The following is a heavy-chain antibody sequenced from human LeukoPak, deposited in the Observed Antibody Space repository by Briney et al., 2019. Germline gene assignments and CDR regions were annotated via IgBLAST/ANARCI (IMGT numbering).Heavy chain of an antibody. V-gene: IGHV4-61*02. D-gene: IGHD4/OR15-4a*01. CDR1: GTSISGSNYY. CDR2: IYFSGST. CDR3: VRYDYGANFDL. J-gene: IGHJ4*02. Sequence: SQTLSLTCTVSGTSISGSNYYWAWIRQPAGNELEWIGRIYFSGSTNYNPSLKSRVTLSVHTSRNQFSLKLNSVTAADTAVYYCVRYDYGANFDLWGQGTLVTISS.